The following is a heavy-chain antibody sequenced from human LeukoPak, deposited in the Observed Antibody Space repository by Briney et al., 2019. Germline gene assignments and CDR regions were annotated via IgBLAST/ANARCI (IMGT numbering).Heavy chain of an antibody. Sequence: PSETLSLTCTVSGDSVSSGGYYWVWIRQRPGKGLEWIGYIYYTGSTSYNPSLKSRLTIAVDTSKNQSSLKLSSVTAADTAVYYCARPLNTVHDTSDVWGQGTMVTVSS. J-gene: IGHJ3*01. V-gene: IGHV4-31*03. CDR3: ARPLNTVHDTSDV. CDR2: IYYTGST. CDR1: GDSVSSGGYY. D-gene: IGHD3-22*01.